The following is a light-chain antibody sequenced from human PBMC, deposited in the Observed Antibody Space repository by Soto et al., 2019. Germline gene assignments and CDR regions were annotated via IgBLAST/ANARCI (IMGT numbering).Light chain of an antibody. CDR3: QQYGSSPRT. V-gene: IGKV3-20*01. Sequence: ENVLTQSPGTLSLSPGERATLSCRASQSVSSSYLAWYQQKPGQAPRLLIYGASSRATGIPDRFSGSGSGTDFTLTISRLEPEDFAVYYCQQYGSSPRTFGQRTKVEIK. J-gene: IGKJ1*01. CDR2: GAS. CDR1: QSVSSSY.